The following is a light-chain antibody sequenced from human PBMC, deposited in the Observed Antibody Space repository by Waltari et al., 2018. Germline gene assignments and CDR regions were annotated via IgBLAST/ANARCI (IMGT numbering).Light chain of an antibody. Sequence: QSALTQPASVSGSPGQSITISCTGTSSDVGGYNYFSWYQQHPGKAPNLMIYDVSNRPSGVSNRFSGSKSGNTASLTISGLQAEDEADYYCSSYTSSSTLWVFGGGTKLTVL. CDR2: DVS. J-gene: IGLJ3*02. CDR3: SSYTSSSTLWV. CDR1: SSDVGGYNY. V-gene: IGLV2-14*03.